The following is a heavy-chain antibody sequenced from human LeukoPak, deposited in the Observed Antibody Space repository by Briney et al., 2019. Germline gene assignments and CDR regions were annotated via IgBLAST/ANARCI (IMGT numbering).Heavy chain of an antibody. V-gene: IGHV3-74*01. CDR2: ISSDGSAT. Sequence: GGSLRLTCTASGFTFSRYWMHWVRQTPGKGLVSVSRISSDGSATDYADSAKGRFTISRDNAKKTLYLQMNSLRAEPTAVYYCSREPEEYYYDTSGSNYWGQATLVTVSS. CDR3: SREPEEYYYDTSGSNY. CDR1: GFTFSRYW. J-gene: IGHJ4*02. D-gene: IGHD3-22*01.